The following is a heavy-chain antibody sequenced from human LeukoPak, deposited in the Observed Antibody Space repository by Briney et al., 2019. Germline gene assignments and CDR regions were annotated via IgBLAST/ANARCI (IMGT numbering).Heavy chain of an antibody. CDR1: GFPFIDYS. Sequence: GGSLRLSCTASGFPFIDYSMNWVRQAPGKGLEWISYIGISSGNTKYADSVKGRFTISADNAKNSLYLQMSSLRVEDTAVYYCARDHNYAFDYWGQGTLVTVSS. D-gene: IGHD5-18*01. CDR3: ARDHNYAFDY. V-gene: IGHV3-48*04. J-gene: IGHJ4*02. CDR2: IGISSGNT.